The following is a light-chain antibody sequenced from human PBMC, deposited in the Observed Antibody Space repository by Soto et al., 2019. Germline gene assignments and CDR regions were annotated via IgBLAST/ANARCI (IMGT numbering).Light chain of an antibody. CDR1: QTISSTY. CDR2: GTS. J-gene: IGKJ5*01. V-gene: IGKV3-15*01. Sequence: IVLTQSPGTLSPSPGEGTTPSCSASQTISSTYLAWYQQKPGQAPRLLIYGTSTRATGVPARFSGSGSGTDFTLTISSLQAADFAVYHCQHYNNWPITFGQGTRLEIK. CDR3: QHYNNWPIT.